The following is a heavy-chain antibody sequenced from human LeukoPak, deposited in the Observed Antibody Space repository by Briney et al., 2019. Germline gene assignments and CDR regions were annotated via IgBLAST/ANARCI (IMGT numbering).Heavy chain of an antibody. CDR2: IIPMFGAT. V-gene: IGHV1-69*01. D-gene: IGHD3-22*01. CDR1: GGAFSTYA. Sequence: SVNVSCKASGGAFSTYAFSWMRQAPGQGLQWMGGIIPMFGATNYAQRFQGRVTITADESTSTAYMELSSLRSEDTAVYYCARGRGAHYYDSSGFYNFDYWGQGTLVTVSS. CDR3: ARGRGAHYYDSSGFYNFDY. J-gene: IGHJ4*02.